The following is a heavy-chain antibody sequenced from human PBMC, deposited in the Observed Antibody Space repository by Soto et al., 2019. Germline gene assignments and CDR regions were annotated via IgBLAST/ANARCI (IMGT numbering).Heavy chain of an antibody. D-gene: IGHD1-1*01. J-gene: IGHJ4*02. V-gene: IGHV1-69*01. CDR2: IITIFGTA. CDR3: ARERVGRNWNDDGDY. CDR1: GGTFSSYA. Sequence: QVQLVQSGAEVKKPGSSVKVSCKASGGTFSSYAISWVRQAPGQGLEWMGGIITIFGTANYAQKFQGRVTIPADESTSTAYMALSSLGSEDTAVYYCARERVGRNWNDDGDYWGQGTLVTVSS.